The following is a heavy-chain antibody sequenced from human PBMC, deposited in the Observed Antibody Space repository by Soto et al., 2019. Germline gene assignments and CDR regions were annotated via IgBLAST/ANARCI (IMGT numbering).Heavy chain of an antibody. CDR3: AGQMTTVTTSYY. D-gene: IGHD4-17*01. CDR2: INHSGST. V-gene: IGHV4-34*01. CDR1: GGSFSGYY. J-gene: IGHJ4*02. Sequence: SETLSLTCAVYGGSFSGYYWSWIRQPPGKGLEWIGEINHSGSTNYNPSLKSRVTISVDTPKNQFSLKLSSVTAADTAVYYCAGQMTTVTTSYYWGQGTLVTVSS.